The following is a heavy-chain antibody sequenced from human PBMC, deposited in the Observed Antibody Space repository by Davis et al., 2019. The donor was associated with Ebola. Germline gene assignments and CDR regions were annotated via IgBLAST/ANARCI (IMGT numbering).Heavy chain of an antibody. D-gene: IGHD6-6*01. V-gene: IGHV3-30*14. J-gene: IGHJ4*02. Sequence: PGGSLRLSCAASGFTFGSYAMHWVRQPPGEGLEWVAIISYDGSNKYYADSVKGRFTISRDNSKNTLYLQMNSLRAEDTAVYYCATPRRAARAYYFDYWGQGTLVTVSS. CDR1: GFTFGSYA. CDR3: ATPRRAARAYYFDY. CDR2: ISYDGSNK.